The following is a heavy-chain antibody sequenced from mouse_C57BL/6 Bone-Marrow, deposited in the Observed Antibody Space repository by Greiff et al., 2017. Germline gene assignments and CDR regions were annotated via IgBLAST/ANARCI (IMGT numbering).Heavy chain of an antibody. D-gene: IGHD1-1*01. CDR3: VLLRGYWYFDV. V-gene: IGHV1-61*01. CDR1: GSTFTSYW. Sequence: VKLQQPGAELVRPGSSVKLSCKASGSTFTSYWMAWVKQRPGQGLEWIGNIYPSDSETHYNQKFKDKATLTVDKSSSTAYMQLSSLTSEDSAVYYCVLLRGYWYFDVWGTGTTVTVSS. J-gene: IGHJ1*03. CDR2: IYPSDSET.